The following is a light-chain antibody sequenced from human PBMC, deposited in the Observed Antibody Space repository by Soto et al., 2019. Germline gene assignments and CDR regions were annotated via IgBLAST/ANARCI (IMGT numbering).Light chain of an antibody. V-gene: IGKV3-15*01. J-gene: IGKJ2*01. Sequence: EIVMTQSPATLSVSPGERATLSCRASQSVSSNLAWYQQKPGQAPRLLIYGASTRATGIPARFSGSESGTEFTLTISSLQSEDFACYYCQQYYNLPPYTFGQGTKLEIK. CDR3: QQYYNLPPYT. CDR2: GAS. CDR1: QSVSSN.